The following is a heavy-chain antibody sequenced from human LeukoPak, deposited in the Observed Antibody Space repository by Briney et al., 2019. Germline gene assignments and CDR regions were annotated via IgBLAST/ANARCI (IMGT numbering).Heavy chain of an antibody. Sequence: ASVKVSCKASGYTFTSYDINWERQATGQGLEWMGWMNPNSGNTDYAQKFQGRVTFTRNLSISTAYMELNSLRSEDTAVYYCACSVLSRPAWGQGTLVTVSS. V-gene: IGHV1-8*03. CDR3: ACSVLSRPA. J-gene: IGHJ5*02. D-gene: IGHD3-16*01. CDR1: GYTFTSYD. CDR2: MNPNSGNT.